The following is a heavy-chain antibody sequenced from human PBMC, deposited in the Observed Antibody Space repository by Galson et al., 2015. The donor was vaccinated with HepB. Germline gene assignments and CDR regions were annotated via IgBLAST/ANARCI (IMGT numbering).Heavy chain of an antibody. V-gene: IGHV1-69*04. J-gene: IGHJ4*02. CDR2: IIPILGIA. Sequence: SVKVSCKASGGTFSSYAISWVRQAPGQGLEWMGRIIPILGIANYAQKFQGRVTITADKSTSTAYMGLSSLRSEDTAVYYCARDLGGRGWYYFDYWGQGTLVTVSS. CDR1: GGTFSSYA. D-gene: IGHD3-16*01. CDR3: ARDLGGRGWYYFDY.